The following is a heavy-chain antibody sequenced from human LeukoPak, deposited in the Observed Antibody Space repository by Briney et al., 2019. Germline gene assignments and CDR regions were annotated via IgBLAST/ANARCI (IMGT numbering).Heavy chain of an antibody. V-gene: IGHV1-18*01. D-gene: IGHD3-22*01. J-gene: IGHJ4*02. CDR3: ARMVKYYDSSGYYYFDY. CDR2: ISAYNGNT. CDR1: GYTFTSYG. Sequence: ASVKVSCKASGYTFTSYGISWVRQAPGQGLEWMGWISAYNGNTNYAQKFQGRVTMTRDTSISTAYMELSRLRSDDTAVYYCARMVKYYDSSGYYYFDYWGQGTLVTVSS.